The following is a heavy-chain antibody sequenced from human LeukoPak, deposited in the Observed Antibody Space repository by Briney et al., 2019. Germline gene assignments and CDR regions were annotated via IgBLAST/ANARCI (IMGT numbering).Heavy chain of an antibody. Sequence: SETLSLTCTVYGGSISSYYWSWIRQPPEKGLEWIGYIYYSGSTNYNPSLKSRVTISVDMSKNQFSLKLSSVTAADTAVYYCARNQPNGGYRPHSDYWGQGTLVTVSS. CDR3: ARNQPNGGYRPHSDY. V-gene: IGHV4-59*01. CDR2: IYYSGST. D-gene: IGHD2-8*01. J-gene: IGHJ4*02. CDR1: GGSISSYY.